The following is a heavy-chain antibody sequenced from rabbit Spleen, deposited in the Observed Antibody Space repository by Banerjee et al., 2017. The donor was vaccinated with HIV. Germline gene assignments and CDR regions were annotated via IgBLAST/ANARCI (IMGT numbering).Heavy chain of an antibody. D-gene: IGHD8-1*01. CDR2: IDPVFSST. CDR3: ARDGAGGSYFNL. Sequence: QLKESGGGLVQPGGSLKLSCKASGFGFNNYYMNWVRQAPGKGLEWIGYIDPVFSSTYYATWVNGRFTISSHNAQNTLYLQLNSLTAADTATYFCARDGAGGSYFNLWGPGTLVTVS. CDR1: GFGFNNYY. J-gene: IGHJ4*01. V-gene: IGHV1S7*01.